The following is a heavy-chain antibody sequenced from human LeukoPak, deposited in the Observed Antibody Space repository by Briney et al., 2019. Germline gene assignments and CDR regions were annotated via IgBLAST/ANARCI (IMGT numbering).Heavy chain of an antibody. Sequence: GGSLRLSCAASGFTFSNYIMHWVRQAPGKGLDWVAVIIENGSNQYYADSVKGRFTISRDNSKNTLFQQMNSLRGEDTAMYYCARVQGGGYRTADYWGQGTLVTVSS. V-gene: IGHV3-30*04. CDR3: ARVQGGGYRTADY. D-gene: IGHD6-19*01. J-gene: IGHJ4*02. CDR2: IIENGSNQ. CDR1: GFTFSNYI.